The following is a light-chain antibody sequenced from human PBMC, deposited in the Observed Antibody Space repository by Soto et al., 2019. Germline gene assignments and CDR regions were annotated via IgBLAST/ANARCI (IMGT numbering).Light chain of an antibody. V-gene: IGKV3-20*01. CDR1: QSVSSSY. J-gene: IGKJ2*02. Sequence: EVVLTQSPGTLSLSPGERVTLYCWASQSVSSSYLAWYQQKPGQAPRLLIYGASTSATGIPDRFSGSGSGTDFTLTISRLEPEDFAVFYWQQCGSSPCTFGQGTKLEIK. CDR2: GAS. CDR3: QQCGSSPCT.